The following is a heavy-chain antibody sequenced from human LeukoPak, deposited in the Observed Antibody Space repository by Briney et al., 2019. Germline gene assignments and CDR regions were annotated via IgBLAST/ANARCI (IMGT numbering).Heavy chain of an antibody. CDR3: AKAFTARFDP. CDR2: INHSGST. J-gene: IGHJ5*02. Sequence: PSETLSLTCAVYGGSFSGYYWSWIRQPPGKGLEWIGEINHSGSTNYNPSLKSRGTISVDTSKNQFSLKLSSVTAADTAVYYCAKAFTARFDPWGQGTLVTVSS. CDR1: GGSFSGYY. V-gene: IGHV4-34*01.